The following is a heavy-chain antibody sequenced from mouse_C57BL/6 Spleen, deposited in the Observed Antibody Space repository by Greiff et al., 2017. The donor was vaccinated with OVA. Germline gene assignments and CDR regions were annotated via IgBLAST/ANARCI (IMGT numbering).Heavy chain of an antibody. D-gene: IGHD1-1*01. V-gene: IGHV5-6*01. CDR3: ARQAYGSSYGWFAY. J-gene: IGHJ3*01. CDR1: GFTFSSYG. CDR2: ISSGGSYN. Sequence: EVKVEESGGDLVKPGGSLTLTCAASGFTFSSYGMSWVRQTPDKRLEWVANISSGGSYNYYPDSVKVLFTISSDNAKNSLYLLMSSLKSEDTAMYYCARQAYGSSYGWFAYWGQGTLVTVSA.